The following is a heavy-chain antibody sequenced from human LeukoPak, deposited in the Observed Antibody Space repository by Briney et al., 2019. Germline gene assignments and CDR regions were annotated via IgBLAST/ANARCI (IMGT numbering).Heavy chain of an antibody. J-gene: IGHJ4*02. Sequence: ASLKVSCKASGYTFTSYGISWVRQAPGQGLEWMGWISAYNGNTNYAQKLQGRVTMTTDTSTSTAYMELRSLRSDDTAVYYCARVLTTVTTGYFDYWGQGTLVTVSS. CDR1: GYTFTSYG. V-gene: IGHV1-18*01. CDR2: ISAYNGNT. CDR3: ARVLTTVTTGYFDY. D-gene: IGHD4-17*01.